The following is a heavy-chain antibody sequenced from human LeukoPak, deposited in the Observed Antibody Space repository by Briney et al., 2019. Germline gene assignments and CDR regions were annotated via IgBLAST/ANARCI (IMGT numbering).Heavy chain of an antibody. Sequence: GESLKISCKGSGYSFTSYWIGWVRPMPGEGLEWMGIIYPGDSDTRYSPSFQGQVTISADKSISTAYLQWSSLKASDTAMYYCARPPPRTSSNSGAFDIWGQGTMVTVSS. CDR1: GYSFTSYW. J-gene: IGHJ3*02. D-gene: IGHD3-10*01. CDR2: IYPGDSDT. CDR3: ARPPPRTSSNSGAFDI. V-gene: IGHV5-51*01.